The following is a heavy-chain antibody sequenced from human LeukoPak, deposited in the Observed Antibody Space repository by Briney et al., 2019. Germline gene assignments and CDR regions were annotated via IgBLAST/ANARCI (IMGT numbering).Heavy chain of an antibody. CDR2: INSDGSST. V-gene: IGHV3-74*01. D-gene: IGHD6-13*01. Sequence: PGGSLRLSCAASGFTFSSYWMHWVRQAPGKGLVWVSRINSDGSSTSYADSVKGRFTISGDNAKNTLYLQMNSLRAEDTAVYYCARDFIAAAGNSWGQGTLVTVSS. CDR3: ARDFIAAAGNS. J-gene: IGHJ5*02. CDR1: GFTFSSYW.